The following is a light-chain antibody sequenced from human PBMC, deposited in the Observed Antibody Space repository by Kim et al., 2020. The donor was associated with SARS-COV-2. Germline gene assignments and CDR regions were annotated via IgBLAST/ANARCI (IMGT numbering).Light chain of an antibody. CDR3: QQYYETPLT. CDR2: WAS. CDR1: QNVLYSSNNKNY. Sequence: DIVMTQSPDSLAVSLGERATINCKSSQNVLYSSNNKNYLAWYQQRPGQPPKLLIYWASTRESGVPDRFSGSGSETDFTLTISSLQAEDVAVYYCQQYYETPLTFGGGTKLEI. V-gene: IGKV4-1*01. J-gene: IGKJ4*01.